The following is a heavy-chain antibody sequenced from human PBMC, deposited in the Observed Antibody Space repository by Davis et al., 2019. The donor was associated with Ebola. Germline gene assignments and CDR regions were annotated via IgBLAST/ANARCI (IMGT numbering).Heavy chain of an antibody. CDR1: GGSFSGYY. D-gene: IGHD3-10*01. Sequence: SETLSLTCAVYGGSFSGYYWSWVRQPPGKGLEWIGEIYHSGSTNYNPSLKSRVTISVDKSKNQFSLKLSSVTAADTAVYYCARDLLWFRDNSYYYYGMDVWGQGTTVTVSS. CDR3: ARDLLWFRDNSYYYYGMDV. CDR2: IYHSGST. J-gene: IGHJ6*02. V-gene: IGHV4-34*01.